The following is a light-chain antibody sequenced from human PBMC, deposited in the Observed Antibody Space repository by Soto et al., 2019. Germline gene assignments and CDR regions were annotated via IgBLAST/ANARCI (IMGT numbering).Light chain of an antibody. V-gene: IGLV2-14*01. CDR1: SSDVGGYNY. J-gene: IGLJ1*01. CDR3: SSYTSSRAYV. Sequence: QSVLTKPASVSGSPGQSIAISCTGTSSDVGGYNYVSWYQQQSGKAPKLMIHEASNRPSGVSNRFSGSKSGNTASLTISGLQAEDEADYYCSSYTSSRAYVFGIGTKV. CDR2: EAS.